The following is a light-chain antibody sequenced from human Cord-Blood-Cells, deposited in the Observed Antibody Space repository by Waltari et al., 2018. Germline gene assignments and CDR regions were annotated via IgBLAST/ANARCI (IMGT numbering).Light chain of an antibody. V-gene: IGKV1-5*01. CDR2: DAS. CDR3: QQYNSYWT. J-gene: IGKJ1*01. CDR1: QSISSW. Sequence: DIQMTQSPSTLSASVGDRVTITCRASQSISSWLAWYQQKPGKAPKLLIYDASSLESGVPSRCSGSGSGTEFTLTISSLQPDDFATYSCQQYNSYWTFGQGTKVEIK.